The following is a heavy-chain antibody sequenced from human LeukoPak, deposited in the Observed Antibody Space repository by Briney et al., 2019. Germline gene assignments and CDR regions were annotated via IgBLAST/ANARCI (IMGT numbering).Heavy chain of an antibody. J-gene: IGHJ4*02. CDR3: AKPQTYSSGWYGYYFDY. Sequence: GESLRLSCAASGFTFSSYAMHWVRQAPGKGLEWVAVISYDGSNKYYADSVKGRFTISRDNSKNTLYLQMNSLRAEDTAVYYCAKPQTYSSGWYGYYFDYWGQGTLVTVSS. CDR1: GFTFSSYA. V-gene: IGHV3-30*04. CDR2: ISYDGSNK. D-gene: IGHD6-19*01.